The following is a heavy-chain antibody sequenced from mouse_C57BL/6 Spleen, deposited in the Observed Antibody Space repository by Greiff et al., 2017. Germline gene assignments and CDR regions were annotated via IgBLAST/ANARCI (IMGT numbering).Heavy chain of an antibody. CDR2: ILPGSGST. CDR1: GYTFTGYW. D-gene: IGHD2-3*01. CDR3: ARRDGYYLYYFDY. J-gene: IGHJ2*01. V-gene: IGHV1-9*01. Sequence: QVQLKQSGAELMKPGASVKLSCKATGYTFTGYWIEWVKQRPGHGLEWIGEILPGSGSTNYNEKLKGKATFTADTSSNTAYMQRISLTTEDSAIYYCARRDGYYLYYFDYWGQGTTLTVSA.